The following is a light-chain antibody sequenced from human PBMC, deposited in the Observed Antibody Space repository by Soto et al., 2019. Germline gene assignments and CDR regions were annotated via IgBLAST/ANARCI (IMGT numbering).Light chain of an antibody. CDR1: QSVSSSY. CDR2: GAS. CDR3: QQFGSSPPT. V-gene: IGKV3-20*01. J-gene: IGKJ3*01. Sequence: EIVLTQSPGTLSLSPGERATLSCRASQSVSSSYLAWYQHKPGQAPRLLIYGASSRATDIPDRFSGSGSGTDFTININRLEPEDFAVYYCQQFGSSPPTFGPGTKLDI.